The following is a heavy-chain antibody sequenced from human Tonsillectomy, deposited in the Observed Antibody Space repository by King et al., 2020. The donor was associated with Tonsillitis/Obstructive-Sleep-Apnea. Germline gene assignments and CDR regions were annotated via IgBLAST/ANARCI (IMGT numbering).Heavy chain of an antibody. J-gene: IGHJ6*02. CDR2: ISGSGDST. CDR1: GFTFSSYA. V-gene: IGHV3-23*04. Sequence: VQLVESGGGLVQPGGSLRLSCAASGFTFSSYAISWVRQAPGKGLEWVSAISGSGDSTNYADSVKGRFTISRDNSKNTLYLQMNTLRADDTAVYYCAKGCRTAVGGYYTYYGIDVWGQGTTVTVSS. D-gene: IGHD6-19*01. CDR3: AKGCRTAVGGYYTYYGIDV.